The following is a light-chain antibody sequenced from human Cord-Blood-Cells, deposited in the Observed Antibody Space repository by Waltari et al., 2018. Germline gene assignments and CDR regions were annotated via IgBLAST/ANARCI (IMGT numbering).Light chain of an antibody. Sequence: SYELTQPPSVSVSPGQTARITCSGDALPKQYAYWYQQKPGQAPVLVIYKDSERPSGIPERCSGSSSGTTVTLTIRGVQAEDEADYYCQSADSSGTWVFGGGTKLTVL. CDR2: KDS. V-gene: IGLV3-25*03. CDR3: QSADSSGTWV. CDR1: ALPKQY. J-gene: IGLJ3*02.